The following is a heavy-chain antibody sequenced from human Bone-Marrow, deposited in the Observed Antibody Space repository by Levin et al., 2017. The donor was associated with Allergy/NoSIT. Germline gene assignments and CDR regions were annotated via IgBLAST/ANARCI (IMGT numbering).Heavy chain of an antibody. Sequence: SGGSLRLSCKGFGYSFTRYWIAWVRQMPGNDLEWMGIIDPSDSDTRYSPSFQGQVTILADRSTSTAYLQWSSLRASDTAMYYCARLGVVLSAGIQGIDNYYAMDVWGQGTTVTVSS. V-gene: IGHV5-51*01. CDR3: ARLGVVLSAGIQGIDNYYAMDV. J-gene: IGHJ6*02. CDR2: IDPSDSDT. CDR1: GYSFTRYW. D-gene: IGHD2-2*02.